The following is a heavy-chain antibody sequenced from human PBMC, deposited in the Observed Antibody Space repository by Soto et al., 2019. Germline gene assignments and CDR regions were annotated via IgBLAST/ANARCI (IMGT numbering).Heavy chain of an antibody. V-gene: IGHV3-64D*08. J-gene: IGHJ4*02. CDR3: VKGPALYDSSAFDF. CDR2: ISSNGDTT. Sequence: EIQLVESGGGLVQPGGSLRLSCSASGFPFSSYGMHWVRQAPGKGLDYVSAISSNGDTTYHADFVKGRFTISRDNSKNTLYLQMSGLRADDTAVYYCVKGPALYDSSAFDFWGQGTQVAVSS. CDR1: GFPFSSYG. D-gene: IGHD3-22*01.